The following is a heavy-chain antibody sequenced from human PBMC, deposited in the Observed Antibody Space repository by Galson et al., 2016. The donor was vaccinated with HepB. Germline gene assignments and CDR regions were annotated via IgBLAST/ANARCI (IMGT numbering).Heavy chain of an antibody. J-gene: IGHJ3*02. V-gene: IGHV4-4*02. CDR3: AKRRVAGLDAFDI. Sequence: SETLSLTCAVSGDSISSRNWWSWVRQPPGKGLEWIGQIFHSGSTDYNPSRKSRLTISVDKSKNQFSLRLNSVTASDTAVYYCAKRRVAGLDAFDIWGQGTVVTVSS. CDR2: IFHSGST. D-gene: IGHD6-19*01. CDR1: GDSISSRNW.